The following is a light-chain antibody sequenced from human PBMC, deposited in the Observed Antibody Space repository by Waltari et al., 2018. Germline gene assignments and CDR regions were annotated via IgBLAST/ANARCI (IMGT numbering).Light chain of an antibody. CDR1: SSDIGDYNF. CDR2: EGS. Sequence: QSALTQPASVSGSPGQSITISCTGTSSDIGDYNFVSWYQQFPGKAPKLMIYEGSNRPLGVSNRVSGSKSGNTASLTISGLQAEDEADYYCTSYTRSDTWVFGGGTKVTVL. CDR3: TSYTRSDTWV. J-gene: IGLJ3*02. V-gene: IGLV2-14*01.